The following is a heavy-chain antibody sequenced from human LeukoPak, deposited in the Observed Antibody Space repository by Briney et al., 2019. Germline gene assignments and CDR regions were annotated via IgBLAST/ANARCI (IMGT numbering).Heavy chain of an antibody. CDR2: ISSSSNYI. V-gene: IGHV3-21*01. CDR3: ARGQGLQLKSGSDY. Sequence: PGGSLRLSCAASGFTFSSYTMNWVRQAPGKGLEWVPSISSSSNYIYYADSVKGRFTISRDNAKNSLFLQMNSPRAEDTAVYYCARGQGLQLKSGSDYWGQGTLVTVSS. CDR1: GFTFSSYT. J-gene: IGHJ4*02. D-gene: IGHD5-24*01.